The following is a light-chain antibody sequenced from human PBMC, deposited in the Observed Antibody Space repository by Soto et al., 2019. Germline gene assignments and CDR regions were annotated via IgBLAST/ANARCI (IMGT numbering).Light chain of an antibody. CDR1: SGHNSYA. CDR2: INNDGSH. CDR3: QTWGTGPWV. J-gene: IGLJ3*02. Sequence: QLVLTQSPSASASLGASVKLTCTLSSGHNSYAIAWHQQQPEKGPRYAMKINNDGSHIKGDGIPDRFSGSSSGAERYLTISSLQSEDEADYYCQTWGTGPWVFGGGTKLTVL. V-gene: IGLV4-69*02.